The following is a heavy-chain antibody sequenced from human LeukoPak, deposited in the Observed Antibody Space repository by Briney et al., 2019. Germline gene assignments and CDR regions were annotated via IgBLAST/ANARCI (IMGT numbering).Heavy chain of an antibody. Sequence: GGSLRLSCAASGFTFSSYGMHWVRQAPGKGLEWVAFIRYDGSNKYYADSVKGRFTISRDNSKNTLYLQMNSLRAEDTAVYYCAKEVVLRYSYGGSFDYWGQGTMVTVSS. CDR3: AKEVVLRYSYGGSFDY. J-gene: IGHJ4*02. V-gene: IGHV3-30*02. D-gene: IGHD5-18*01. CDR1: GFTFSSYG. CDR2: IRYDGSNK.